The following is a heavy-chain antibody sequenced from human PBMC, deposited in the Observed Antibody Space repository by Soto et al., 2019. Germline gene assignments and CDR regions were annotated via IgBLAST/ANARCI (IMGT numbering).Heavy chain of an antibody. CDR2: INSDGSST. V-gene: IGHV3-74*01. J-gene: IGHJ5*02. CDR1: GFAFSSYW. D-gene: IGHD2-15*01. Sequence: GGSLRLSCAASGFAFSSYWMHWVRQAPGKGLVWVSRINSDGSSTNYADSVKGRFTISRDNAKNTLYLQMNSLRADDTAVYYCARVPYCSGGSCYSWFDPWGQGTLVTVSS. CDR3: ARVPYCSGGSCYSWFDP.